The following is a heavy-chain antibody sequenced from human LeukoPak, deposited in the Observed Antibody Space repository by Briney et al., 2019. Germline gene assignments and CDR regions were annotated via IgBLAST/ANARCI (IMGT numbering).Heavy chain of an antibody. CDR2: ISDNGDGT. J-gene: IGHJ4*02. V-gene: IGHV3-23*01. CDR3: AADRERDPSVYYLV. CDR1: GFTFSSYA. Sequence: PTGGSLRLSCAASGFTFSSYAMSWVRQAPGKGLEWVSTISDNGDGTYYADSVKGRFTISRDNSKNTVFLQMNSLRADDSAVYYCAADRERDPSVYYLVGGQGTLITVSS. D-gene: IGHD3-22*01.